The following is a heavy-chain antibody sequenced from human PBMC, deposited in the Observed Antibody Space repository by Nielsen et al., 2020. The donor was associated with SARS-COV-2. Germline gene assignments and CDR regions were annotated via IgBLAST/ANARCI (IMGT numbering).Heavy chain of an antibody. J-gene: IGHJ4*02. CDR3: ASDPSYASSWLHYFDF. D-gene: IGHD5-12*01. CDR1: GLTFNTYA. V-gene: IGHV3-48*02. Sequence: GGSLRLSFAASGLTFNTYAMNWVRKAQGKGLEWVAYISASSANIHYAASVNGRFTVSRDNAKNSLYLQMNNLRDEDTAVYYCASDPSYASSWLHYFDFWGQGTLVTVSS. CDR2: ISASSANI.